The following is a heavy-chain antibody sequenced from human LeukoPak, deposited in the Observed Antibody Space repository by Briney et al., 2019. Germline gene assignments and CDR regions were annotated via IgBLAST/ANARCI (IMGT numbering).Heavy chain of an antibody. CDR1: GFTFSSYS. CDR2: ISSSSSYI. CDR3: ARETRGYSYGNFDY. J-gene: IGHJ4*02. D-gene: IGHD5-18*01. V-gene: IGHV3-21*01. Sequence: NPGGSLRLSCAASGFTFSSYSMNWVRQAPGKGLEWVSSISSSSSYIYYADSVKGRFTISRDNAKNSLYLQMNSPRAEDTAVYYCARETRGYSYGNFDYWGQGTLVTVSS.